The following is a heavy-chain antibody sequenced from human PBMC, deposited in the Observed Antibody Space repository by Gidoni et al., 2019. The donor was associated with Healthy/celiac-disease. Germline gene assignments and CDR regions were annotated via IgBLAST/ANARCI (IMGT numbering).Heavy chain of an antibody. CDR3: ARGAGGSSWYPYYYYGMDV. V-gene: IGHV3-30-3*01. Sequence: GFTFSSYAMHWVRQAPGKGLEWVAVISYDGSNKYYADSVKGRFTISRDNSKNTLYLQMNSLRAEDTAVYYCARGAGGSSWYPYYYYGMDVWGQGTTVTVSS. CDR1: GFTFSSYA. J-gene: IGHJ6*02. D-gene: IGHD6-13*01. CDR2: ISYDGSNK.